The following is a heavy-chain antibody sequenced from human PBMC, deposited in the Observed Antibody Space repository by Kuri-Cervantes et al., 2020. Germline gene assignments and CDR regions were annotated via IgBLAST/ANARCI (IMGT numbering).Heavy chain of an antibody. CDR2: INHIGST. Sequence: SETLSLTCAVSGGSFSGYFWSWIRQSPGKGLEWIGEINHIGSTNYNPSLKSRVTISEDTSKNQFSLKLSSVTAADTAVYYCARGQGKRSSSGWASMGYWGQGTLVTVSS. V-gene: IGHV4-34*01. J-gene: IGHJ4*02. CDR3: ARGQGKRSSSGWASMGY. D-gene: IGHD6-19*01. CDR1: GGSFSGYF.